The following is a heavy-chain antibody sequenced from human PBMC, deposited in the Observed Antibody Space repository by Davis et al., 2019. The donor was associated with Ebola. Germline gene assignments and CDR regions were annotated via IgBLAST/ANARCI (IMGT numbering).Heavy chain of an antibody. CDR2: ISYDGSDK. D-gene: IGHD1-26*01. CDR1: GFTFSNYG. Sequence: GGSLRLSCAASGFTFSNYGMHWVRQAPGKGLEWVAVISYDGSDKYYADSVKGRFTISRDNSKNTLYLQMNSLRAEDTAVYYCAKDYGIVGATELFDYWGQGTLVTVSS. J-gene: IGHJ4*02. V-gene: IGHV3-30*18. CDR3: AKDYGIVGATELFDY.